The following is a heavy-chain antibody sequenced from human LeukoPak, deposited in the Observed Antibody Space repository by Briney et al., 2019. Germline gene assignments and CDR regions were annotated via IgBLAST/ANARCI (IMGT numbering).Heavy chain of an antibody. V-gene: IGHV4-59*01. J-gene: IGHJ6*03. CDR3: ARGHSGSYTRTYYYYYMDV. CDR2: IYYSGST. CDR1: GGSFSGYY. D-gene: IGHD1-26*01. Sequence: SETLSLTCAVYGGSFSGYYWSWIRQPPGKGLEWIGYIYYSGSTNYNPSLKSRVTISVDTSKNQFSLKLSSVTAADTAVYYCARGHSGSYTRTYYYYYMDVWGKGTTVTVSS.